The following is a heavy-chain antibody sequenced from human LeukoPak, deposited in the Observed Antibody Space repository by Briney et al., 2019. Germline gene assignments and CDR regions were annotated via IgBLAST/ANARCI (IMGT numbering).Heavy chain of an antibody. CDR1: GVTFSSYA. CDR3: ARGMTPGIAAANPFDY. CDR2: ISYDGRNK. D-gene: IGHD6-25*01. V-gene: IGHV3-30*04. J-gene: IGHJ4*02. Sequence: EGSLRLSCAASGVTFSSYAMHWGRQAPGEGVEWGAVISYDGRNKYYADSVPGRFTISRDNSKNTLYLQMKSLRAEDTAVYYCARGMTPGIAAANPFDYCGEGTLVTVSS.